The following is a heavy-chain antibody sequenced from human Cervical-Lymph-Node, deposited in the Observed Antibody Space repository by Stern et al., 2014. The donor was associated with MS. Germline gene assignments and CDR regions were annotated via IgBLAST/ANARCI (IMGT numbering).Heavy chain of an antibody. V-gene: IGHV3-74*01. CDR3: ASAVATINGAFDI. D-gene: IGHD5-24*01. CDR1: GFTFSSYW. Sequence: VQLVESGGGLVQPGGSLRLSCAASGFTFSSYWMHWVRQAPGKGLVWVSRINTDGSSTSYADSVKGRFTISRDNAKNTLYLQVNSLRAEDTAVYYCASAVATINGAFDIWGQGTMVTVSS. J-gene: IGHJ3*02. CDR2: INTDGSST.